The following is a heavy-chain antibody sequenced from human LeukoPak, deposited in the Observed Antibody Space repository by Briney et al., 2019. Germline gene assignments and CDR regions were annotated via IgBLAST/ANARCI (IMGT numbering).Heavy chain of an antibody. CDR1: GFTFGDYA. J-gene: IGHJ4*02. CDR2: IRSKAYGGTT. Sequence: GGSLRLSCTASGFTFGDYAMSWFRQAPGKGLEWVGFIRSKAYGGTTEYAASVKGRFTISRDDSKSIAYLRMNSLKTEDTAVYYCTRAGVAGNVDLFDYWGQGTLVTVSS. V-gene: IGHV3-49*03. D-gene: IGHD6-19*01. CDR3: TRAGVAGNVDLFDY.